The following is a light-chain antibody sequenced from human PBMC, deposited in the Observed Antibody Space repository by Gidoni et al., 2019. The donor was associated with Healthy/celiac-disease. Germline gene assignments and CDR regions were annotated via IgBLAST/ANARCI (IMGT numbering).Light chain of an antibody. J-gene: IGKJ1*01. CDR3: QQYNSYSGT. CDR1: QSISSW. Sequence: DIHISQSPSTLSPSVGDRVTITCRASQSISSWFAWYQQKPGKAPKLLIYKASSLESGVPARFSGSGSGTEFTLTISSLQPDDFATYYCQQYNSYSGTFGQGTKVEIK. CDR2: KAS. V-gene: IGKV1-5*03.